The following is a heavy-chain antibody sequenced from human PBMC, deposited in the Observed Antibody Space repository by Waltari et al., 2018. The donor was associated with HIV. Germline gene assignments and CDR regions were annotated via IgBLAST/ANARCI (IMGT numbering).Heavy chain of an antibody. V-gene: IGHV3-15*01. J-gene: IGHJ6*02. Sequence: EVQLVESGGGLVKPGGSLRLSCAASGFTFSNAWMSWVRQAPGKGLEWVGRIKSKTDGWTTDYAAPVKGRFTISRDDSKNTLYLQMNSLKTEDTAVYYCTTRPILVVPAAIHDYYGMDVWGQGTTVTVSS. CDR3: TTRPILVVPAAIHDYYGMDV. CDR1: GFTFSNAW. CDR2: IKSKTDGWTT. D-gene: IGHD2-2*02.